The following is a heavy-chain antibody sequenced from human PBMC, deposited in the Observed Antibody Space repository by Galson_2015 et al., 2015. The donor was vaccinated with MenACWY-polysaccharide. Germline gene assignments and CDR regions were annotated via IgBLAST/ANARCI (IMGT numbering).Heavy chain of an antibody. CDR2: MNQDGSTK. Sequence: SLRLSCAASGFSFNNHWMNWVRQAPGKGLEWVANMNQDGSTKYSIDSVKGRFTISRGNAKNSLSLQMNSLRGDDTAVYYCARGGLPGAMDFWGQGTLVTVSS. V-gene: IGHV3-7*01. J-gene: IGHJ4*02. D-gene: IGHD2-2*01. CDR1: GFSFNNHW. CDR3: ARGGLPGAMDF.